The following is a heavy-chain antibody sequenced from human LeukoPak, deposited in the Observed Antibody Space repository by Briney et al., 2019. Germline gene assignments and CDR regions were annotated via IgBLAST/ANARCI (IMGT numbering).Heavy chain of an antibody. D-gene: IGHD6-6*01. V-gene: IGHV3-48*04. CDR2: IISSISII. Sequence: GGSLRLSCAASGFTFSSYSMNWVRQAPGRGLGWVSYIISSISIIYYADSVKGRFNISRDNAKNSLYLQMNILRAEDTAVYYCARGSYSSSFRNYFDYWGQGTLVTVSS. CDR3: ARGSYSSSFRNYFDY. CDR1: GFTFSSYS. J-gene: IGHJ4*02.